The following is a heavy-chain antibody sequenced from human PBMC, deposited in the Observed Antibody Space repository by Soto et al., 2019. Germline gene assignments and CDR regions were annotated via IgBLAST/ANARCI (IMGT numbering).Heavy chain of an antibody. Sequence: SETLSLTCTVSGGSISSGYWSWIRQPPGKGLEWIGYIYYSGSTNYNPSLKSRVTISVDTSKNQFSLKLSSVTAADTAVYYCARNYGPGYTFDYWGQGTLVTVSS. D-gene: IGHD3-10*01. CDR2: IYYSGST. CDR3: ARNYGPGYTFDY. V-gene: IGHV4-59*08. J-gene: IGHJ4*02. CDR1: GGSISSGY.